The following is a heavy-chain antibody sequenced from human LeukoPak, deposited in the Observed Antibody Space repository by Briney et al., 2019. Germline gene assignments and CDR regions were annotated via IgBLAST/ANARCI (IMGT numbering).Heavy chain of an antibody. CDR1: RFTFSSSG. Sequence: GGSLRLSCVASRFTFSSSGMSWVRQPPGKGLQWVSAMSVSGGSTYYADSVKGRFTMSRDNSKNTLYLQMNSLRAEDTAVYYCVTVTSVYWGQGTLVTVSS. CDR2: MSVSGGST. D-gene: IGHD4-17*01. CDR3: VTVTSVY. J-gene: IGHJ4*02. V-gene: IGHV3-23*01.